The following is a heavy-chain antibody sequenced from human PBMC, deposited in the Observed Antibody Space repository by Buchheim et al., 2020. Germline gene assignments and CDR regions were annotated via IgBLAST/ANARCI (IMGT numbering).Heavy chain of an antibody. CDR3: ARGGDDYGDYYGLDV. Sequence: EVQLVESGGGLVQPGGSLRLSCAASGFIFSSNWMHWVRQAPGKGLVWVSRINSDGSSVFYADSVKGRFTISSDNAKNTLYLQMNSLRAEDTAVYYCARGGDDYGDYYGLDVWGQGTT. V-gene: IGHV3-74*01. D-gene: IGHD4-17*01. CDR1: GFIFSSNW. J-gene: IGHJ6*02. CDR2: INSDGSSV.